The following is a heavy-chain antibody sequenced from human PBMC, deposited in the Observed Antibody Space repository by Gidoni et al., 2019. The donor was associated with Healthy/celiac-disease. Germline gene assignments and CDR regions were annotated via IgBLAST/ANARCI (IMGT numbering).Heavy chain of an antibody. CDR1: GFTFSSYA. V-gene: IGHV3-30-3*01. Sequence: QVQLVESGGGVVQPGRSLRLSCAASGFTFSSYAMHWVRQAPGKGLGWVAVISYDGSNKYYADSVKGRFTISRDNSKNTLYLQMNSLRAEDTAVYYCASSEYGGKFPCDYWGQGTLVTVSS. J-gene: IGHJ4*02. CDR2: ISYDGSNK. CDR3: ASSEYGGKFPCDY. D-gene: IGHD2-15*01.